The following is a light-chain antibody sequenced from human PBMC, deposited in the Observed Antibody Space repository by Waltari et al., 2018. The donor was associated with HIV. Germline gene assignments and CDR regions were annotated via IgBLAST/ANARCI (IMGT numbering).Light chain of an antibody. CDR1: SSNIGRNY. CDR2: RNT. CDR3: AVWGDSLNSYV. Sequence: QSVLTQPPSASGTPGQRVTISCSGSSSNIGRNYVYWYQQLPGTAPKLLIYRNTQRPSGVPDRFSGSKSGTSASLAISGLRSEDEADYYCAVWGDSLNSYVFGTGTEVTVL. J-gene: IGLJ1*01. V-gene: IGLV1-47*01.